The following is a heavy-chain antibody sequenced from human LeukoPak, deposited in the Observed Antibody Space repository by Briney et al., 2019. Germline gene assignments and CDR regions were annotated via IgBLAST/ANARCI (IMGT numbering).Heavy chain of an antibody. Sequence: GGSLRLSCAASGFTFSSYAMSWVRQAPGKGLEWVSAISGSGGSTYYADSVKGRFTISRDNSKNTLYLRMNSLRAEDTAVYYCAKGAQQMVRENWFDPWGQGTLVTVSS. V-gene: IGHV3-23*01. CDR3: AKGAQQMVRENWFDP. CDR1: GFTFSSYA. CDR2: ISGSGGST. D-gene: IGHD3-10*01. J-gene: IGHJ5*02.